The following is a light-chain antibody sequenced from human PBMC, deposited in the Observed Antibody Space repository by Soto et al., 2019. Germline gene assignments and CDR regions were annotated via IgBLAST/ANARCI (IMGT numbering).Light chain of an antibody. J-gene: IGKJ1*01. Sequence: AIQMTQSPSSLSASVGDRVTISCRASQGIRNDLAWYQQKPGRAPKLLIFAASNLQSGVPSRFSGSGSGTDFTPTISRLEPEDFAVYYCQQYGSSGTFGQGTKVDIK. CDR2: AAS. CDR3: QQYGSSGT. V-gene: IGKV1-6*01. CDR1: QGIRND.